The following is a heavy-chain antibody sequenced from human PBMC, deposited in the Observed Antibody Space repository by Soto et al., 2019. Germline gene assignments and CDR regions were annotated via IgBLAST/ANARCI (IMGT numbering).Heavy chain of an antibody. D-gene: IGHD6-6*01. J-gene: IGHJ4*02. CDR2: IIPILGIA. CDR1: GGTFSSYT. V-gene: IGHV1-69*02. Sequence: SVKVSCKASGGTFSSYTISWVRQAPGQGLEWMGRIIPILGIANYAQKFQGRVTITADKSTSTAYMELSSLRSEDTAVYYCARGIAARPHLDYWGQGTLVTVSS. CDR3: ARGIAARPHLDY.